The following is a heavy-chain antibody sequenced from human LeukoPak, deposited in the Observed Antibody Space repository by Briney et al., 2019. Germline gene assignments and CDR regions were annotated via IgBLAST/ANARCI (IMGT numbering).Heavy chain of an antibody. V-gene: IGHV3-30-3*01. CDR3: AREAPGGVYSSSYDY. Sequence: PGGSLRLSCAASGFTFSSYAMHWVRQAPGKGLEWVAVISYDGSNKYYADSVKGRFTISRDNSKNTLYLQMNSLRAEDTAVYYCAREAPGGVYSSSYDYWGQGTLVTVSS. CDR2: ISYDGSNK. J-gene: IGHJ4*02. CDR1: GFTFSSYA. D-gene: IGHD6-13*01.